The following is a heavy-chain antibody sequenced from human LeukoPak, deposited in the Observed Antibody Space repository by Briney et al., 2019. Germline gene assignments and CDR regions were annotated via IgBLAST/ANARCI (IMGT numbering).Heavy chain of an antibody. CDR2: INPNSGGT. Sequence: ASVKVSCKTSGYTFTGYYMRWVRQTPGQGLEWMGWINPNSGGTNYAQKFQGRVAMTRDTSFSTAYMELSRLRSDDTAVYYCARRWTVQEAFDIWGQRKMVTVS. D-gene: IGHD4-17*01. J-gene: IGHJ3*02. CDR1: GYTFTGYY. CDR3: ARRWTVQEAFDI. V-gene: IGHV1-2*02.